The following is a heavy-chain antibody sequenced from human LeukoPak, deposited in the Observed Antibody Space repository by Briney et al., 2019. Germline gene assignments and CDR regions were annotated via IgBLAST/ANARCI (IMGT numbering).Heavy chain of an antibody. V-gene: IGHV3-15*01. CDR1: EFTFSNVY. Sequence: GGSLRLSCAASEFTFSNVYMSWVRQAPGKGLEWVGRIKSKTDGGTADYAAPVKGRFSISRDESKYTLYLQMNSLKTEDEGVYYCTWYGRTYGQGSDFWGQGPLVTVSS. D-gene: IGHD1-14*01. CDR3: TWYGRTYGQGSDF. CDR2: IKSKTDGGTA. J-gene: IGHJ4*02.